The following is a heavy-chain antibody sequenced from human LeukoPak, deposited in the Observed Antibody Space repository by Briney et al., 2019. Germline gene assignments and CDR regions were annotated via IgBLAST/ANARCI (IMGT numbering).Heavy chain of an antibody. D-gene: IGHD6-6*01. CDR3: SRGSGSYSSSYRFDS. J-gene: IGHJ4*02. CDR1: GDSVSSNIAA. Sequence: SQTLSLTCAISGDSVSSNIAAWHWIRQSPSRGLEWLGRTYYKSKWYNDYAVSVKSRITFNPDTSENQFSLHLNSVTPEDTAVYYCSRGSGSYSSSYRFDSWGQGTLVTVSS. V-gene: IGHV6-1*01. CDR2: TYYKSKWYN.